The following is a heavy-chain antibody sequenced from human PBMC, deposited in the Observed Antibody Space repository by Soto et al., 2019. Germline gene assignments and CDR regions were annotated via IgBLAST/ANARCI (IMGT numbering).Heavy chain of an antibody. Sequence: QVQLVQSGAEVKKPGSSVKVSCKASGGTFSTSTISWVRQAPGQGLEWMGRIIPILGIANYAQKFQGRVTITADKSTSTAYMELSSLRSEDTAVYYCASRSTVVVAATEAFDYWGQGTLVTVSS. CDR2: IIPILGIA. J-gene: IGHJ4*02. CDR1: GGTFSTST. CDR3: ASRSTVVVAATEAFDY. D-gene: IGHD2-15*01. V-gene: IGHV1-69*02.